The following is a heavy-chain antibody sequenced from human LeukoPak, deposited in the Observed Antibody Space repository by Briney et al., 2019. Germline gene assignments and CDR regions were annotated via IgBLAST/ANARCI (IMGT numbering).Heavy chain of an antibody. CDR3: ARPGAYYSFDL. J-gene: IGHJ4*01. V-gene: IGHV3-11*03. CDR1: LFTFTDDY. CDR2: ISSSSTTYT. Sequence: GGSLRVSCVHPLFTFTDDYASSVRQAPGKGLEWLSYISSSSTTYTKYADSVKGRFTISRDNAKNSLYRDMTNLTAEGTAVLQGARPGAYYSFDLWGHGTLVTVSS. D-gene: IGHD2/OR15-2a*01.